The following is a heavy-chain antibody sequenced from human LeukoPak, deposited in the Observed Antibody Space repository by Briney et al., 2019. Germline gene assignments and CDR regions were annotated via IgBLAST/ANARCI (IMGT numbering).Heavy chain of an antibody. J-gene: IGHJ4*02. Sequence: GSLRLSCAASGFTFGDYYMSWIRQAPGKGLEWVSYITSGGTKYYADSVKGRFTISRDNAENSLSLQMNSLRAEDTAVYYCASAGGDSRSPLPFYYWGQGTLVTVSS. V-gene: IGHV3-11*01. D-gene: IGHD3-22*01. CDR2: ITSGGTK. CDR3: ASAGGDSRSPLPFYY. CDR1: GFTFGDYY.